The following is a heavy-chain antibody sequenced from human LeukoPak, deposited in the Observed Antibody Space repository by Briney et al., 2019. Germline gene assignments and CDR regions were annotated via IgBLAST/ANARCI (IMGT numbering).Heavy chain of an antibody. Sequence: ASVKVSCKASGGTFTSYAISWVRQAPGQGLEWRGGIIPIFGTANYAQKFQGRVTITTDESTSTAYMELSSLRSEDTAVYYCARVVFGYGGNSDYYYMDVWGKGTTVTVSS. CDR2: IIPIFGTA. CDR3: ARVVFGYGGNSDYYYMDV. D-gene: IGHD4-23*01. CDR1: GGTFTSYA. J-gene: IGHJ6*03. V-gene: IGHV1-69*05.